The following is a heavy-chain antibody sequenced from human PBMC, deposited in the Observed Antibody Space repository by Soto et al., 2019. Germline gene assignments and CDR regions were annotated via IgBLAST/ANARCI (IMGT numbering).Heavy chain of an antibody. CDR3: ASCYDSGYRAFDY. D-gene: IGHD3-10*01. V-gene: IGHV1-69*02. J-gene: IGHJ4*02. CDR1: GDTVNFYS. Sequence: QVQLVQSGAEVKRPGSSVKVSCKASGDTVNFYSINWVRQAPGLGLEWMGMFNPIVSMSNYAQKFQGRVTMTADKFTSTAYMELSSLSSEDTAIYYCASCYDSGYRAFDYWGQGALVTVSS. CDR2: FNPIVSMS.